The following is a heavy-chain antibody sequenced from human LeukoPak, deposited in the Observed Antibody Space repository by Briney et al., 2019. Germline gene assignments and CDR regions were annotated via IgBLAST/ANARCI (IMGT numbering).Heavy chain of an antibody. CDR2: ISYDGSHK. CDR1: GFTFSSYG. J-gene: IGHJ4*02. CDR3: AKDQDVAAAGTWGSIDY. Sequence: PGGSLRLSCAASGFTFSSYGIHWVRQAPGKGLEWVAVISYDGSHKYYADSVKGRFTISRDNSKNTLYLQMNSLRPEDTALYYCAKDQDVAAAGTWGSIDYWGQGTLVTVSS. V-gene: IGHV3-30*18. D-gene: IGHD6-13*01.